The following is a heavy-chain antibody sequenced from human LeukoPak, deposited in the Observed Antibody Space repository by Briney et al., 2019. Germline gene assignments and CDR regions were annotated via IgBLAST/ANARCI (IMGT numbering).Heavy chain of an antibody. Sequence: ASVKVSCKASGYTFTGYYMHWVRQAPGQGLEWMGWINPNSGGTNYAQKFQGRVTMTRDTSISTAYMELSRLRSDDTAVYYCARDLCVGSTSCYQDAFDIWGQGTMVTVSS. V-gene: IGHV1-2*02. D-gene: IGHD2-2*01. CDR3: ARDLCVGSTSCYQDAFDI. J-gene: IGHJ3*02. CDR2: INPNSGGT. CDR1: GYTFTGYY.